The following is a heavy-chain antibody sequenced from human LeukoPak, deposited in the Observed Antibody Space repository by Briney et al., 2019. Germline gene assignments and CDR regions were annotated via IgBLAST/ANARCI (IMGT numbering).Heavy chain of an antibody. J-gene: IGHJ4*02. V-gene: IGHV4-4*07. CDR3: GRGGGLCSSTSCYLDY. CDR1: GGSISSYY. D-gene: IGHD2-2*01. CDR2: IYTSGST. Sequence: PSETLSLTCTVSGGSISSYYWSWVRQPAGKGLEWIGRIYTSGSTNYNPSLKSRVTMSVDTSKNQFSLKLSSVTAADTAVYYCGRGGGLCSSTSCYLDYWGQGTLVTVS.